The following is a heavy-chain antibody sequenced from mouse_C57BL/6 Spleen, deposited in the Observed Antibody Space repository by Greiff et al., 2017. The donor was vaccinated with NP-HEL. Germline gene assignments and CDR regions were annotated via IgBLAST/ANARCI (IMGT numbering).Heavy chain of an antibody. CDR3: ATVIYYDYDGYAMDY. D-gene: IGHD2-4*01. V-gene: IGHV1-82*01. J-gene: IGHJ4*01. Sequence: QVQLQQSGPELVKPGASVKISCKASGYAFSSSWMNWVKQRPGKGLEWIGRIYPGDGDTNYNGKFKGKATLTADKSSSTAYMQLSSLTSEDSAVYFCATVIYYDYDGYAMDYWGQGTSVTVSS. CDR1: GYAFSSSW. CDR2: IYPGDGDT.